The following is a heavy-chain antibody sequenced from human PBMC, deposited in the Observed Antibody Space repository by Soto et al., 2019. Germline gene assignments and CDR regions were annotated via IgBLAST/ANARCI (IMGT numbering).Heavy chain of an antibody. J-gene: IGHJ5*02. V-gene: IGHV4-30-2*01. Sequence: LCGGSVNSGGYSWSWIRQPPGKGLEWIGFISPSGSPAYNPSLKSRVTISVDRSNNQISLELSSVTAADTAVYYCARGVLAWGPGTLVTVSS. CDR2: ISPSGSP. CDR1: GGSVNSGGYS. CDR3: ARGVLA. D-gene: IGHD2-8*01.